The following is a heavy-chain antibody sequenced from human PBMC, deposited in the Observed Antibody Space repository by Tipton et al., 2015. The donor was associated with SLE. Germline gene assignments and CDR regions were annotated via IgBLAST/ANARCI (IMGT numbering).Heavy chain of an antibody. V-gene: IGHV3-23*01. CDR2: ISGSGGNT. CDR3: ARQFAGGTSPARYFDL. CDR1: GLTFSSYA. Sequence: SLRLSCAASGLTFSSYAMSWVRQAPGKGLEWVSAISGSGGNTYYADSVKGRFTISRDNSKNTLDLQMNSLRAEDTAVYYCARQFAGGTSPARYFDLWGRGTLVTVSS. D-gene: IGHD1-7*01. J-gene: IGHJ2*01.